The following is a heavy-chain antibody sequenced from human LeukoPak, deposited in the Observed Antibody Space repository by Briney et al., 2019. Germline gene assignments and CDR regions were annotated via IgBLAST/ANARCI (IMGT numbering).Heavy chain of an antibody. CDR1: GFSFSNNA. CDR3: AKDGRWAGANCYMAV. J-gene: IGHJ6*03. D-gene: IGHD2-8*01. Sequence: GGSLRLSCAASGFSFSNNAMTWVRQAPGMGLEWVPVISGSGDNTYYADPVKGRFTISRDNSKNTLYLQMNSLKAEDTAVYYCAKDGRWAGANCYMAVWGRGTTVTVSS. V-gene: IGHV3-23*01. CDR2: ISGSGDNT.